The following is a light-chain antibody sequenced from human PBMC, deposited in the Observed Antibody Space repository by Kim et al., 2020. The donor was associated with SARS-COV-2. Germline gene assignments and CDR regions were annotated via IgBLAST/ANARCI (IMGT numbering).Light chain of an antibody. Sequence: DIQMTQSPSLVSASVGDTVTITCRVSQGISSWLAWYQQRPEKAPKSLIYAASSLQSEVPSRFSGSKSGTAFILTISSLQPEDFATYCCQQYDSYPRTFGQEAKVDIK. J-gene: IGKJ1*01. CDR1: QGISSW. CDR3: QQYDSYPRT. CDR2: AAS. V-gene: IGKV1D-16*01.